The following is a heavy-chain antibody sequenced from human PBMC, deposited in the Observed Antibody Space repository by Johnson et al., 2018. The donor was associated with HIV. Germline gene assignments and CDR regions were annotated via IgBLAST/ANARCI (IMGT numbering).Heavy chain of an antibody. CDR3: AKGEVDHIVDNRESTFDI. Sequence: QVQLVESGGGVVQPGRSLRLSCAASGLAFSRYGIHWVRQAPGKGLEWVAVIWYDGSNKYYADSVKGRFTISRDNSRNTVYLQMNTLRADDTAGYYCAKGEVDHIVDNRESTFDIWGQGTMVTVSS. J-gene: IGHJ3*02. D-gene: IGHD5-12*01. CDR2: IWYDGSNK. V-gene: IGHV3-33*06. CDR1: GLAFSRYG.